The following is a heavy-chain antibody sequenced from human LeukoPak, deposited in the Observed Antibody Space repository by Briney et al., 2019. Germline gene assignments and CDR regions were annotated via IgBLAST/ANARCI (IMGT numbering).Heavy chain of an antibody. CDR2: IKSDGSST. Sequence: GGSLRLSCAASGFTFSSYWMHWVRQAPGKGLVWVSRIKSDGSSTSYADSVKGRFTISRDNAKNSLYLQMNSLRAEDTAVYYCARDGLLTTFDPWGQGTLVTVSS. CDR1: GFTFSSYW. CDR3: ARDGLLTTFDP. J-gene: IGHJ5*02. D-gene: IGHD3-22*01. V-gene: IGHV3-74*01.